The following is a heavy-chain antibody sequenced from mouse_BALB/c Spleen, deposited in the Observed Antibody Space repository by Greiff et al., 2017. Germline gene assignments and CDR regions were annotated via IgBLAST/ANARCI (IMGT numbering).Heavy chain of an antibody. J-gene: IGHJ3*01. CDR2: ISPSDSYT. CDR3: TRSGYGRGYGFAY. D-gene: IGHD1-1*01. CDR1: GYTFTSYW. V-gene: IGHV1-69*02. Sequence: QVQLQQPGAELVRPGASVKLSCKASGYTFTSYWITWVRQRPGQGLEWIGNISPSDSYTNYTQKFKDKATFTVDKSSSTAYMQLSSPTSEDSAVYYCTRSGYGRGYGFAYWGQGTLVTVSA.